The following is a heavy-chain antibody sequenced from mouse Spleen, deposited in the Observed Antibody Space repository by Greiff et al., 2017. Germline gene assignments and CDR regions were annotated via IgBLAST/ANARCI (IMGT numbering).Heavy chain of an antibody. J-gene: IGHJ3*01. CDR2: INPGSGGT. CDR1: GYAFTNYL. Sequence: VQLQESGAELVRPGTSVKVSCKASGYAFTNYLIEWVKQRPGQGLEWIGVINPGSGGTNYNEKFKGKATLTADKSSSTAYMQLSSLTSDDSAVYFCAREEYGNSAWFAYWGQGTLVTVSA. D-gene: IGHD2-10*02. V-gene: IGHV1-54*01. CDR3: AREEYGNSAWFAY.